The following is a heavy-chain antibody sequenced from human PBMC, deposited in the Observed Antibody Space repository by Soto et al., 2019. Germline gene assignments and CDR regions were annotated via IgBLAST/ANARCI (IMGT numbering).Heavy chain of an antibody. CDR1: GGFVNSGGSY. J-gene: IGHJ4*02. V-gene: IGHV4-31*03. D-gene: IGHD2-8*01. CDR3: ARDQGNGRLYFDS. CDR2: IYNSGNT. Sequence: SETLSLTCTASGGFVNSGGSYWSWIRQHPAKGLEWIGFIYNSGNTYYNPSLQSRVTMSVDASKNQFSLQLSSVTAADTAVYYCARDQGNGRLYFDSWGLGTLVTVSS.